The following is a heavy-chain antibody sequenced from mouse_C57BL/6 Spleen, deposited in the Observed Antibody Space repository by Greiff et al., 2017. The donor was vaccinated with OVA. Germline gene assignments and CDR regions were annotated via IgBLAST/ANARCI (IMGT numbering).Heavy chain of an antibody. D-gene: IGHD2-4*01. J-gene: IGHJ1*03. CDR1: GYTFTSYW. V-gene: IGHV1-55*01. CDR3: ARRDDYDLYFDV. CDR2: IYPGSGST. Sequence: QVQLQQPGAELVKPGASVKMSCKASGYTFTSYWITWVKQRPGQGLEWIGDIYPGSGSTNYNEKFKSKATLTVDTSSSTAYMQLSSLTSEDSAVYYCARRDDYDLYFDVCGTGTTVTVSS.